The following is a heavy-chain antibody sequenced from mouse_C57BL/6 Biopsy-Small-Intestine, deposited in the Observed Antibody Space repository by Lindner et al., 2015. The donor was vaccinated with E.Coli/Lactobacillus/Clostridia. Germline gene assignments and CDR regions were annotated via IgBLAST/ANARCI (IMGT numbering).Heavy chain of an antibody. CDR3: ARYWVYALDY. CDR2: IYPGDGDT. V-gene: IGHV1-82*01. CDR1: GYSFSSSW. J-gene: IGHJ4*01. Sequence: VQLQESGPELVKPGASVKISCKTSGYSFSSSWMNWVRQRPGKGLEWIGRIYPGDGDTNYNEKLKDKATLTADKSSSTAYMQLSSLTSEDSAVYFCARYWVYALDYWGQGTSVTVSS. D-gene: IGHD4-1*01.